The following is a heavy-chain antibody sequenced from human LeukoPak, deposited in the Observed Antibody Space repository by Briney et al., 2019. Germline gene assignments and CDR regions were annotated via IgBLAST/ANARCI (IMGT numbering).Heavy chain of an antibody. J-gene: IGHJ4*02. D-gene: IGHD6-6*01. CDR1: GGSISSYS. Sequence: SETLSLTCTVSGGSISSYSWSWIRQPPGKGLEWIGYIYSSGRTNHNPSLKSRVTISVSTSRNQFSLKLSSVTAADTAVYYCAREDYSSSSDYWGQGTLVTVSS. CDR2: IYSSGRT. CDR3: AREDYSSSSDY. V-gene: IGHV4-4*08.